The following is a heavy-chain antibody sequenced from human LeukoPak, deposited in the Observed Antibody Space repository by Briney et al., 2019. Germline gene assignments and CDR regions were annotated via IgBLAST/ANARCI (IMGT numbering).Heavy chain of an antibody. Sequence: VGSLRLSCAPSGFTFYVYAMHWGRHAPGKGLEWVSLISGDGGTTYSADSVKGRFTISRDKSKNSLYLQMNSLRTEDTALYYCARSLPDYFDYWGQGTLVTVSS. CDR1: GFTFYVYA. V-gene: IGHV3-43*02. CDR3: ARSLPDYFDY. J-gene: IGHJ4*02. CDR2: ISGDGGTT.